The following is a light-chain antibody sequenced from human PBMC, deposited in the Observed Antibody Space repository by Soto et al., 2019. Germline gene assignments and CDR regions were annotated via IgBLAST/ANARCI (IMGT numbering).Light chain of an antibody. CDR2: WAS. V-gene: IGKV4-1*01. J-gene: IGKJ1*01. Sequence: DIVMTQSPDSLAVSLGERATINCKSSQSILYTPNNNNYLAWFQQKPGQPPRLLIYWASTRESGVPDRFSGSGSGTDFTLTISSLQAEVLAVYYRHQYHHPFPTFGQGTKVQIK. CDR3: HQYHHPFPT. CDR1: QSILYTPNNNNY.